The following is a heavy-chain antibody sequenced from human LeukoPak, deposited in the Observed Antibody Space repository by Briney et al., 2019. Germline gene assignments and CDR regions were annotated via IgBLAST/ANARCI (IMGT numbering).Heavy chain of an antibody. J-gene: IGHJ4*02. Sequence: ASVKVSCKASGYTFTSYGISWVRQAPGQGLERMGWISAYNGNTNYAQKLQGRVTMTTDTSTSTAYMELRSLRSDDTAVYYCARGGYCTNGVHGCDYWGQGTLVTVSS. D-gene: IGHD2-8*01. V-gene: IGHV1-18*01. CDR2: ISAYNGNT. CDR1: GYTFTSYG. CDR3: ARGGYCTNGVHGCDY.